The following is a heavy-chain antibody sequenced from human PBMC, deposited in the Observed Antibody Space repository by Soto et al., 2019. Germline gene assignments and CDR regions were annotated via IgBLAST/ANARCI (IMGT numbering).Heavy chain of an antibody. J-gene: IGHJ4*02. Sequence: SQTLSLTCAISGDSVSSNSAAWNWIRQSPSRGLEWLGRTYYRSKWYKDYAVSVKSRITINPDTSKNQFSLQLNSVTPEDTAVYYCARDEELEPPTGLDYWGQGTLVTVSS. CDR2: TYYRSKWYK. CDR1: GDSVSSNSAA. D-gene: IGHD1-1*01. CDR3: ARDEELEPPTGLDY. V-gene: IGHV6-1*01.